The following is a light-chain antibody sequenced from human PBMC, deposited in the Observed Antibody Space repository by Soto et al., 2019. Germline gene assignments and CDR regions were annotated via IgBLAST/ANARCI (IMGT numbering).Light chain of an antibody. V-gene: IGKV1D-12*01. Sequence: EIQMTQSTSSLCATVGDRVSITCRASQGISRWLAWYQKKPGRAPKLLIYAASSLQSGVPVRFSGSGSGTDFTLSISSLEPEDVATYYCQQLDSFPLTFGQWIRLE. CDR2: AAS. J-gene: IGKJ5*01. CDR1: QGISRW. CDR3: QQLDSFPLT.